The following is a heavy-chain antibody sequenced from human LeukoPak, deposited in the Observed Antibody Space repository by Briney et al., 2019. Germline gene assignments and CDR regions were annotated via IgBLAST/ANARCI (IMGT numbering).Heavy chain of an antibody. D-gene: IGHD1-26*01. J-gene: IGHJ4*02. CDR2: INPSSGGT. CDR1: GYTFTDYY. Sequence: GASVKVSCKASGYTFTDYYMLWVRQAPGQGLECMGWINPSSGGTNYAQKFQGRVTMTRDTSISTVYMELSGLRSDDTAVYYCARGRNAVGLWELPMFYFDYWGQGTLVTVSS. V-gene: IGHV1-2*02. CDR3: ARGRNAVGLWELPMFYFDY.